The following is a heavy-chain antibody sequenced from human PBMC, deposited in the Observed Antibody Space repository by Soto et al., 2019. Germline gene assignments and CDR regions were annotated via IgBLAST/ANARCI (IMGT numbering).Heavy chain of an antibody. Sequence: ESGGGLVKPGGSLRLSCTASGFTFDTYTMNWLRQAPGRGLEWVSSISATTTYKYYAASVEGRFTISRDNAKNSLYLQTNSLGAEDTAVYYCGRGSASKSGHLWSFDLWGRGTLVTVSS. D-gene: IGHD2-8*02. CDR3: GRGSASKSGHLWSFDL. CDR1: GFTFDTYT. V-gene: IGHV3-21*01. J-gene: IGHJ2*01. CDR2: ISATTTYK.